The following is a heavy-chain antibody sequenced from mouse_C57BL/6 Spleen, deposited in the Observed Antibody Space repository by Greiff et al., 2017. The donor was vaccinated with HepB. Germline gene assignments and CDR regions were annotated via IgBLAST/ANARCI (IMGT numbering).Heavy chain of an antibody. J-gene: IGHJ3*01. CDR1: GFNIKDDY. CDR2: IDPENGDT. CDR3: TTGYYGSSQAWFAY. D-gene: IGHD1-1*01. Sequence: DVKLVESGAELVRPGASVKLSCTASGFNIKDDYMHWVKQRPEQGLEWIGWIDPENGDTEYASKFQGKATITADTSSNTAYLQLSSLTSEDTAVYYCTTGYYGSSQAWFAYWGQGTLVTVSA. V-gene: IGHV14-4*01.